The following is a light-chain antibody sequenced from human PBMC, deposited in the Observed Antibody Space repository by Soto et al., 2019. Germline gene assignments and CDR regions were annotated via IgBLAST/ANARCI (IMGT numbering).Light chain of an antibody. CDR1: QNIGRW. CDR2: HAS. V-gene: IGKV1-5*01. J-gene: IGKJ4*01. Sequence: EIQMPQAPATVSSSLVDRTSMRCRASQNIGRWLAWYQQKPGTAPNLLIYHASNLRGGVPSRFSGSGSETEFTLSISSLQPEDFATYFCQQIYSAPLTFGGGAEVDI. CDR3: QQIYSAPLT.